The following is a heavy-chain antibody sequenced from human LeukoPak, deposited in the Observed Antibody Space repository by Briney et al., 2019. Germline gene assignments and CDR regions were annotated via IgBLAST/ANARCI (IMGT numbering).Heavy chain of an antibody. D-gene: IGHD3-10*01. Sequence: NASETLSLTCTVSGGSVSTDSYYWNWIRQPPGKGLEWIGYISYSGSTIYNPSLKSRVTISVDTSKNQFSLKLTSVTAADTAVYYCARVYSYGSGSLPWFDPWGQGTLVTVSS. CDR3: ARVYSYGSGSLPWFDP. J-gene: IGHJ5*02. V-gene: IGHV4-61*01. CDR2: ISYSGST. CDR1: GGSVSTDSYY.